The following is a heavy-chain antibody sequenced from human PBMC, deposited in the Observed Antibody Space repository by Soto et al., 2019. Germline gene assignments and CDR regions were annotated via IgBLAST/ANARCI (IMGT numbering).Heavy chain of an antibody. Sequence: PGGSLRLSCAASGFTFSIYGMHWVRQAPGMGLEWVAVIWYDGSKKYYADSVKGRFTISRDNAKNSLYMQMNSLRAEDTALYYCARLYGDNDYWGQGTLVTVS. CDR2: IWYDGSKK. V-gene: IGHV3-33*03. J-gene: IGHJ4*02. CDR1: GFTFSIYG. CDR3: ARLYGDNDY. D-gene: IGHD4-17*01.